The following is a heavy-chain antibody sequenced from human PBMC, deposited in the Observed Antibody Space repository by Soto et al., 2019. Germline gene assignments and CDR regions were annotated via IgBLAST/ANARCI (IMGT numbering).Heavy chain of an antibody. CDR2: IKEFESEG. CDR1: RFTCDHYW. CDR3: VEGGNYRGRAFDI. V-gene: IGHV3-7*01. Sequence: GGSLRLGSAASRFTCDHYWMNWVRQSPGKGVEAVANIKEFESEGYYVDCVKCRFTISSDNAKNSLFLQMNSLRADDTAVYYCVEGGNYRGRAFDIWGHGTMVTVSS. D-gene: IGHD1-7*01. J-gene: IGHJ3*02.